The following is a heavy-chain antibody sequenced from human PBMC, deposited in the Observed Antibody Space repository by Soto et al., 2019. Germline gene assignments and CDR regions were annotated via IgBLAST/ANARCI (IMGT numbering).Heavy chain of an antibody. CDR1: GFTFSSYA. Sequence: GGSLRLSCAASGFTFSSYAMSWVRQAPGKGLEWVSTINSAGSTFYADSVKGRFTISRGNSKNTLYLQMNNLRAEDTAVYYCANSSPYHFDYWGQGSLVTVSS. CDR3: ANSSPYHFDY. V-gene: IGHV3-23*01. CDR2: INSAGST. J-gene: IGHJ4*02. D-gene: IGHD6-6*01.